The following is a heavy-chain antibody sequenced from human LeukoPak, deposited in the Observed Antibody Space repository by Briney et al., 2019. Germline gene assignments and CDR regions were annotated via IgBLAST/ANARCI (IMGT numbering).Heavy chain of an antibody. J-gene: IGHJ4*02. CDR2: INESGRN. CDR3: ARVGRTGYSGSFHFDY. CDR1: GGSFSGFY. D-gene: IGHD1-26*01. V-gene: IGHV4-34*01. Sequence: SETLSLTCAVYGGSFSGFYWSWIRQPPGKGREWIGEINESGRNNYSPSLKSRVIILEHMSKNHFSLKLSFVTAADTAVHYCARVGRTGYSGSFHFDYWGQGTLVTVSS.